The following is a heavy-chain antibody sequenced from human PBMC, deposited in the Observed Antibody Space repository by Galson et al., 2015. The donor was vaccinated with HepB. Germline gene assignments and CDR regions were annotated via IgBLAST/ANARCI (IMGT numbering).Heavy chain of an antibody. Sequence: ISGDSVSSNSAAWNWIRQSPSRGLEWLGRTYYRSKWYYDYALSVKSRITINPDTSKNQFSLQLNSVTPEDTAVYYCARAAIVVVLGASYYGMDVWGQGTTVTVSS. D-gene: IGHD2-15*01. CDR2: TYYRSKWYY. CDR1: GDSVSSNSAA. J-gene: IGHJ6*02. V-gene: IGHV6-1*01. CDR3: ARAAIVVVLGASYYGMDV.